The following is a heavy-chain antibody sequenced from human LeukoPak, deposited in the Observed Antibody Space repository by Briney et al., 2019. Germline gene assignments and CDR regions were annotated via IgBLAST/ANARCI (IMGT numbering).Heavy chain of an antibody. J-gene: IGHJ5*02. V-gene: IGHV3-11*03. CDR2: ISRSSTYT. Sequence: PGGSLRLSCAASGFTFSDYYMMWIRQAPGKGLEWVSYISRSSTYTHYADSVKGRFTISRDNAKNSLYLQMNSLRVEDTAVFYCASGSGSYYPFDLWGRGTLVTVSS. D-gene: IGHD3-10*01. CDR1: GFTFSDYY. CDR3: ASGSGSYYPFDL.